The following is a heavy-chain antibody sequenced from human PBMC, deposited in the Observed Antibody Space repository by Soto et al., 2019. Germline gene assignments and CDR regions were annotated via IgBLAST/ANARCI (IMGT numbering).Heavy chain of an antibody. Sequence: VQLVESGGGLVQPGGSLKLSCAASGFTFSGSAMHWVRQASGKGLEWVGRISSKANNYATAFAASVKGRFTISRDDLKNTAYLQMNSLKTEDTAVYYCTTLASVAGTDYWGQGTLVTVSS. CDR3: TTLASVAGTDY. J-gene: IGHJ4*02. V-gene: IGHV3-73*01. CDR2: ISSKANNYAT. D-gene: IGHD6-19*01. CDR1: GFTFSGSA.